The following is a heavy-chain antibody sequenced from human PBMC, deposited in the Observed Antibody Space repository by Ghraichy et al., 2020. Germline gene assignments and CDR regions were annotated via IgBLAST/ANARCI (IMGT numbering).Heavy chain of an antibody. CDR2: INYTGNT. Sequence: SETLSLTCGVYGVSLSGYYWTWIRQSPTKGLEWIGEINYTGNTNYNPSLKSRLTISVDTSKSQLSLELKSVTAADTAVYFCARTRYNWKPRRGLYFDFWGQGTLVTVSS. J-gene: IGHJ4*02. CDR1: GVSLSGYY. V-gene: IGHV4-34*01. D-gene: IGHD1-1*01. CDR3: ARTRYNWKPRRGLYFDF.